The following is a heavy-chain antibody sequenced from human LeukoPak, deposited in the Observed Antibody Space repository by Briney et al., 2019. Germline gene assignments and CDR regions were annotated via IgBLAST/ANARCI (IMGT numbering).Heavy chain of an antibody. CDR2: ILYDGGNK. D-gene: IGHD5-24*01. J-gene: IGHJ4*02. V-gene: IGHV3-33*01. CDR3: ARGKWLPLPDY. CDR1: GFTFSTYA. Sequence: GGSLRLSCAASGFTFSTYAMHWVRQAPGKGLEWVAVILYDGGNKYYADYVKGRFTISRDNSKNTLYLQMNSLRAEDTAVYYCARGKWLPLPDYWGQGTLVTVSS.